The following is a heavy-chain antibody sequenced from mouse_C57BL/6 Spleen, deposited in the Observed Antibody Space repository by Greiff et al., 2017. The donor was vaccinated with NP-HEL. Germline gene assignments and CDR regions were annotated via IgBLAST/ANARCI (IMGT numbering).Heavy chain of an antibody. J-gene: IGHJ2*01. V-gene: IGHV5-4*01. D-gene: IGHD2-4*01. CDR3: ARDRRDYDEDFDY. CDR2: ISDGGSYT. CDR1: GFTFSSYA. Sequence: EVMLVESGGGLVKPGGSLKLSCAASGFTFSSYAMSWVRQTPEKRLEWVATISDGGSYTYYPDNVKGRFTISRDNAKNNLYLQMSQLKSEDTAMYYCARDRRDYDEDFDYWGQGTTLTVSS.